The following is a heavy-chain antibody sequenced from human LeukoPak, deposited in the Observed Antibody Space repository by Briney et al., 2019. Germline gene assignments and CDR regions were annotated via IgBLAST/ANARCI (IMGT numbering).Heavy chain of an antibody. CDR3: AKRGVVIRVILVGFHKEAYYFDS. CDR2: ISDRGSRT. Sequence: GGSLRLSCAVSGITLNNYGMSWVRQAPGEGLEWVAGISDRGSRTNYADSVKGRFTISTDHPKNTLYLQMNSLRAEDTAVYFCAKRGVVIRVILVGFHKEAYYFDSGGQGALVTVSS. D-gene: IGHD3-22*01. CDR1: GITLNNYG. J-gene: IGHJ4*02. V-gene: IGHV3-23*01.